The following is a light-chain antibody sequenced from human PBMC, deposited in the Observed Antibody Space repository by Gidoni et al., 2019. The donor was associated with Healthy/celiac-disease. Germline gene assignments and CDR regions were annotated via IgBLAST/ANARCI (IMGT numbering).Light chain of an antibody. CDR2: WAS. CDR3: QQYDSTPPL. V-gene: IGKV4-1*01. CDR1: QSVLYSSNNKNY. J-gene: IGKJ3*01. Sequence: IVMTQSPDSLAVSLGERATINCKSSQSVLYSSNNKNYLAWYQQKPGQPPKLLIYWASTRESGVPDRFSGSGSGTDFTLTISSLQAEDVAVYYCQQYDSTPPLFGHGTKVDIK.